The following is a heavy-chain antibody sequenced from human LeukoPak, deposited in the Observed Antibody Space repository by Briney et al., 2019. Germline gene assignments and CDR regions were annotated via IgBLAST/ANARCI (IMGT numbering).Heavy chain of an antibody. J-gene: IGHJ4*02. CDR1: GFTFRNYG. D-gene: IGHD2-15*01. CDR3: AKARGTKVAGQDY. CDR2: IWYDGSEK. Sequence: GGSLRLSCAASGFTFRNYGMHWVRQAPGKGLEWVGVIWYDGSEKYYADSVKGRFTISRDNSKNTLYLQMNSLRAEDTAVYYCAKARGTKVAGQDYWGQGTLVTVSS. V-gene: IGHV3-33*06.